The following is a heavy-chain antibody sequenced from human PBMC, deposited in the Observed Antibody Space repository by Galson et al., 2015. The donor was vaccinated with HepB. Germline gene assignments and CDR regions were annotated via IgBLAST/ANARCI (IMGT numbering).Heavy chain of an antibody. CDR1: GFAFSSHA. D-gene: IGHD3-3*01. J-gene: IGHJ6*02. Sequence: SLRLSCAASGFAFSSHAMSWVRQAPGRGLQWVSSLSGSGGSTYYADSVEGRFTIFRDNSRNTVYLQLNSLRAEDTAVYYCAKDRYDYDLWSGTYYFGMDVWGQGTTVSVSS. V-gene: IGHV3-23*01. CDR2: LSGSGGST. CDR3: AKDRYDYDLWSGTYYFGMDV.